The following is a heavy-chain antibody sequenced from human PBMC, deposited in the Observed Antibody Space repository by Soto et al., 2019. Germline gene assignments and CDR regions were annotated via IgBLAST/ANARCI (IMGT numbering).Heavy chain of an antibody. J-gene: IGHJ4*02. CDR1: RFPPVEYG. CDR2: ISVSGDYI. CDR3: ARATYKWIQEY. V-gene: IGHV3-21*01. Sequence: GSLRLSSAVTRFPPVEYGMNCVPQAPGRGLEWVSSISVSGDYIYYADSVKGRFTNTRDNARNSLYLQMNRLGVDDTVLYFCARATYKWIQEYWGQGTQVTVSS. D-gene: IGHD5-18*01.